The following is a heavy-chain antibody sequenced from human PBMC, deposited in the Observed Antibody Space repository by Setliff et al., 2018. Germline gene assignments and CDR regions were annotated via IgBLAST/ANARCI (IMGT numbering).Heavy chain of an antibody. V-gene: IGHV4-34*01. J-gene: IGHJ4*02. D-gene: IGHD5-18*01. CDR3: ARGRIQLWKYYFDY. Sequence: SETLSLTCAVYGGSFSGYYWSWIRQPPGKGLEWIGEINHSGSTNYNPSLKSRVTISVDTSKNQFSLKLSSVTAADTAVYYCARGRIQLWKYYFDYWGQGTQVTVS. CDR2: INHSGST. CDR1: GGSFSGYY.